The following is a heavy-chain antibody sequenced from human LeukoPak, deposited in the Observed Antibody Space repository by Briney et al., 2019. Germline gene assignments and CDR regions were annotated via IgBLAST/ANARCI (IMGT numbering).Heavy chain of an antibody. CDR1: GFTFSSYA. D-gene: IGHD3-10*01. J-gene: IGHJ4*02. V-gene: IGHV3-23*01. CDR2: ISGRGSNT. CDR3: AKGFQSFGSGSYSDY. Sequence: GGSLRLSCATSGFTFSSYAMSWVRQTPGKTLEWVPSISGRGSNTFYADSVKGRFPISRDNSKNTLYLQMNSLRAEDTAVYYCAKGFQSFGSGSYSDYWGQGTLVTVSS.